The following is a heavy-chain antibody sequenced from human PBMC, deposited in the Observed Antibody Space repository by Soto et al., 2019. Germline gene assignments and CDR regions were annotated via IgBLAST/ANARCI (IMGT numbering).Heavy chain of an antibody. V-gene: IGHV3-30*18. CDR2: ISYDGSNK. CDR1: GFTFSSYV. D-gene: IGHD6-19*01. Sequence: GGSLRLSCAASGFTFSSYVMHWVRQAPGKGLEWVAVISYDGSNKYYADSVKGRFTISRDNSKNTLYLQMNSLRAEDTAVYYCAKDQGYSSGWYQGRAFDIWGQGTMVTVSS. J-gene: IGHJ3*02. CDR3: AKDQGYSSGWYQGRAFDI.